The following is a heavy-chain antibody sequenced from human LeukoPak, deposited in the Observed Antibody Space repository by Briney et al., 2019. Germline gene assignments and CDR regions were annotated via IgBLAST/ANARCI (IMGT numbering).Heavy chain of an antibody. V-gene: IGHV3-48*02. Sequence: GGSLRLSCAASGFTFSSYATSWVRPAPGRGLGWGSYISSSSSTIYYADSVKGRFTISRDNSKNTLYLQMNSLRDEDSAEYYCARVYLERLTAGYFDHWGQGTWVTVSP. D-gene: IGHD2-8*01. J-gene: IGHJ4*02. CDR3: ARVYLERLTAGYFDH. CDR2: ISSSSSTI. CDR1: GFTFSSYA.